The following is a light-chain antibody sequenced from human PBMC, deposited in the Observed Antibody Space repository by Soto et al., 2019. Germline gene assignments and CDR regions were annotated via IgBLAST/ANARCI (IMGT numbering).Light chain of an antibody. CDR1: QSVSSY. CDR3: QQRSNWPTLT. CDR2: DAS. J-gene: IGKJ4*01. V-gene: IGKV3-11*01. Sequence: EILLPQSPATLSLSPGERATPSCRASQSVSSYLAWYQQKPGQAPRLLIYDASNRANGIPARFSGSGSGTDFTLTISSLEPEDFAVYYCQQRSNWPTLTFGGGTKVDI.